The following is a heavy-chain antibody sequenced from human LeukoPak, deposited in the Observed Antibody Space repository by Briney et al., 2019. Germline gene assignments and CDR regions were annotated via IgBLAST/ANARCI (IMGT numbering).Heavy chain of an antibody. CDR2: IYYSGST. CDR1: GGSISSSSYY. D-gene: IGHD1-14*01. V-gene: IGHV4-39*01. J-gene: IGHJ4*02. Sequence: SETLSPTCTVSGGSISSSSYYWGWIRQPPGKGLEWIGSIYYSGSTYYNPSLKSRVTISVDTSKNQFSLKLSSVTAADTAVYYCASTSEPTNDYWGQGTLVTVSS. CDR3: ASTSEPTNDY.